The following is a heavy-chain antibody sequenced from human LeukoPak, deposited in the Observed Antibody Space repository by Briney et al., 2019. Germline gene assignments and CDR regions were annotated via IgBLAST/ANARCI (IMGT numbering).Heavy chain of an antibody. CDR3: VRDLRDRRGYSNYYMDV. Sequence: GGSLTLSCEVPERMVRNSYMSWVRQSPGRGLEWVSVIYGGGSTDYADSVKGRFTTSRDTSKNTLYLQMNDVRAEDTGIYYCVRDLRDRRGYSNYYMDVWGKGTTVTVSS. J-gene: IGHJ6*03. CDR1: ERMVRNSY. CDR2: IYGGGST. V-gene: IGHV3-53*01. D-gene: IGHD3-10*01.